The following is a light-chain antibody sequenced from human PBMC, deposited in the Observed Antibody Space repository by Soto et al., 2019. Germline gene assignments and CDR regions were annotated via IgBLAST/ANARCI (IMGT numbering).Light chain of an antibody. CDR2: DAS. J-gene: IGKJ5*01. CDR1: QSVSSY. Sequence: EIVLTPSPATLSLSPGERATLSCRASQSVSSYLAWYQQRPGQAPRLLIYDASNRATGVPARFSGSGSGTDFTLTISSLEPEDFAVYYCQQRSSWPPTFGQGTRLEIK. V-gene: IGKV3-11*01. CDR3: QQRSSWPPT.